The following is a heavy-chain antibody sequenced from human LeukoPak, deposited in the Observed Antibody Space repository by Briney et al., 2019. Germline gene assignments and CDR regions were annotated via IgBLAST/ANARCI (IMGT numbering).Heavy chain of an antibody. V-gene: IGHV4-34*01. J-gene: IGHJ4*02. CDR3: ARAGDSSGYSDY. D-gene: IGHD3-22*01. Sequence: SETLSLTCAVYGGSFSAYYWSWIRQPPGKGLEWIGEINHSGRTNYNRSLKSRVTISVDTSKNQFSLKLSSVTAADTAVYYCARAGDSSGYSDYWGQGTLVTVSS. CDR2: INHSGRT. CDR1: GGSFSAYY.